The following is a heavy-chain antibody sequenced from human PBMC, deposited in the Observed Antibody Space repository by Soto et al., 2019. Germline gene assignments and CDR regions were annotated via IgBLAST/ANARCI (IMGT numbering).Heavy chain of an antibody. V-gene: IGHV3-30*18. J-gene: IGHJ4*02. CDR3: AKERSSGWYSDFDY. CDR2: ISYDGSNK. CDR1: GFTFSSYG. D-gene: IGHD6-19*01. Sequence: QVQLVESGGGVVQPGRSLRLSCAASGFTFSSYGMHWVRQAPGKGLEWVAVISYDGSNKYYADSVKGRFTISRDNSKNTLYQKMISLRAEEMAVYYCAKERSSGWYSDFDYWGQGTLVTVSS.